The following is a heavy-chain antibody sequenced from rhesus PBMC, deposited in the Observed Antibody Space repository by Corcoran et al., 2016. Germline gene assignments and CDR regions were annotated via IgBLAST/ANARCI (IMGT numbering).Heavy chain of an antibody. CDR3: ARDGYSGYDY. D-gene: IGHD5-30*01. CDR2: ISYSVST. V-gene: IGHV4-122*02. J-gene: IGHJ4*01. Sequence: VQLQESGPGVVKPSETLSLTCAVSGYSISSGYGWSWIRQPPGKGLEWIGYISYSVSTSYNPTLKSTVTVSRDTSKNRFSMKLSSVTAAATAVYYCARDGYSGYDYWGQGVLVTVSS. CDR1: GYSISSGYG.